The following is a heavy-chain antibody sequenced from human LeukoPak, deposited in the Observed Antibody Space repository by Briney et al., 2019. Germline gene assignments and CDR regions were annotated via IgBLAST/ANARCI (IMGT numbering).Heavy chain of an antibody. Sequence: PGGSLRLSCAASGSGFTFNNYWMHWVRQAPGKGLVWVSRINADGSTTSYADSVRGRFTISRDNAKNTLYLQMNSLRAEDTAVYYCAKDRNTGIAVTYNWFDPWGQGTLVTVSS. CDR2: INADGSTT. D-gene: IGHD6-19*01. V-gene: IGHV3-74*01. CDR1: GSGFTFNNYW. J-gene: IGHJ5*02. CDR3: AKDRNTGIAVTYNWFDP.